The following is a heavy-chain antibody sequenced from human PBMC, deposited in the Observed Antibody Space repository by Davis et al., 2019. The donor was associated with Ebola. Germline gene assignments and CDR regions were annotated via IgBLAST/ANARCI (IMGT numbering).Heavy chain of an antibody. D-gene: IGHD3-22*01. CDR2: IIPMFRSP. J-gene: IGHJ5*02. CDR3: ARVQTGYYFDSSDSPSWFAP. V-gene: IGHV1-69*13. Sequence: SVKVSCKASGGTFSSYTITRVRQAPGQGLEWMGGIIPMFRSPNYAQKFQDRVTITADESPRTVYLELSSLRSEDTAVYYCARVQTGYYFDSSDSPSWFAPWGQGTLVTVSS. CDR1: GGTFSSYT.